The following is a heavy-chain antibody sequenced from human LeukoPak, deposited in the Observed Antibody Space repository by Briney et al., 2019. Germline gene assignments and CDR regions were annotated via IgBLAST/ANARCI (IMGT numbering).Heavy chain of an antibody. D-gene: IGHD3-10*01. CDR2: INWNGSST. V-gene: IGHV3-20*04. Sequence: GGSLRLSCAASGFTFNDYGTSWVRQAPGKGLEWVSGINWNGSSTGYADSVKGRFTISRDNAKNSLYLQMNSLRAEDTALYLCARAIYGTGSYDALDIGAREPLFTASS. J-gene: IGHJ3*02. CDR1: GFTFNDYG. CDR3: ARAIYGTGSYDALDI.